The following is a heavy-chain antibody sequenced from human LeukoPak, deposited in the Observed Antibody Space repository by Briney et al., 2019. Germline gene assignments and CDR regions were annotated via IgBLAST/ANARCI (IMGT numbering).Heavy chain of an antibody. Sequence: SETLSLTCTVSGGSISSYYWSWIRQPAGKGLEWIGRIYTSGSTNYNPSLKSRVTISVDTSKNQFSLKLSSVTAADTAVYYCARSVPSIHYYYYMDVWGKGTTVTVSS. CDR3: ARSVPSIHYYYYMDV. D-gene: IGHD6-6*01. J-gene: IGHJ6*03. CDR1: GGSISSYY. CDR2: IYTSGST. V-gene: IGHV4-4*07.